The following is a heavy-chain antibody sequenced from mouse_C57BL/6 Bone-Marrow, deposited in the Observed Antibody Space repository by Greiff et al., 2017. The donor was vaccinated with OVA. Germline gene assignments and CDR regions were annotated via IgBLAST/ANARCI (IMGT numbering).Heavy chain of an antibody. J-gene: IGHJ2*01. D-gene: IGHD1-1*01. CDR2: ISSGGSYT. CDR3: ARLQYYGSSYDY. CDR1: GFTFSSYG. Sequence: EVQVVESGGDLVKPGGSLKLSCAASGFTFSSYGMSWVRQTPDKRLEWVATISSGGSYTYYPDSVKGRFTISRDNAKNTLYLQMSSLKSEDTAMYDCARLQYYGSSYDYWGQGTTLTVSS. V-gene: IGHV5-6*01.